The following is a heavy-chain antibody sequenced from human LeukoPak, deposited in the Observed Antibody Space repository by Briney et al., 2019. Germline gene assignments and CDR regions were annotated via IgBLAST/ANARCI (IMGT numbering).Heavy chain of an antibody. CDR3: ARGSRYCSSISCYKYYYAMDV. J-gene: IGHJ6*02. Sequence: PSETLSLTCAVYGGSFSDSYWSWIRQPPGKGLEWIGEINHRGSTNSKSSLKSRVTISVDTSKNQFSLKLSSVTAADTAVYFCARGSRYCSSISCYKYYYAMDVWGQGTTVTVSS. V-gene: IGHV4-34*01. D-gene: IGHD2-2*02. CDR2: INHRGST. CDR1: GGSFSDSY.